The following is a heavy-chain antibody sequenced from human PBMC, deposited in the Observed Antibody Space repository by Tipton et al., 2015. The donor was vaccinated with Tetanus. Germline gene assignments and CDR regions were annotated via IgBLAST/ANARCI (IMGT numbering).Heavy chain of an antibody. D-gene: IGHD3-10*01. V-gene: IGHV4-59*08. CDR2: IYSGGTT. J-gene: IGHJ4*02. Sequence: TLSLTCTVSGDSVSRNYWSWIRQSPRKGLEWIGYIYSGGTTKYNPSLRSRVSISADTSKNQFSLRLSSATAADTAIYYCVRSYAGSYPYWGQGILVTVSS. CDR3: VRSYAGSYPY. CDR1: GDSVSRNY.